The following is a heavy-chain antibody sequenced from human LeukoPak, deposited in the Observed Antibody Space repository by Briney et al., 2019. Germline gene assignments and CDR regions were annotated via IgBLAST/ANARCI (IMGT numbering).Heavy chain of an antibody. J-gene: IGHJ4*02. CDR3: AKDGITIFGVVNPPGDY. V-gene: IGHV3-23*01. Sequence: GGSLRLSCAASGFTFSSYAMSWVRQAPGKGLEWVSAISGSGGSTYYADSVKGRFTISRDNSKNTLYLQMNSLRAEDTAVYYCAKDGITIFGVVNPPGDYWGQGTLVTVSS. CDR2: ISGSGGST. D-gene: IGHD3-3*01. CDR1: GFTFSSYA.